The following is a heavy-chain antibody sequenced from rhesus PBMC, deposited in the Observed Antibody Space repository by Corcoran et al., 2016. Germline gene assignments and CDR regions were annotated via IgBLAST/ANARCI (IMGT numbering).Heavy chain of an antibody. J-gene: IGHJ4*01. CDR3: ASGVGANPGFDY. CDR2: ITYRGST. Sequence: QVQLQESGPGLVKPSETLSLTCAVSGGSITSGYYYWSWIRQPPGKGLEWIGYITYRGSTSYNPYPQSRVTISRDTSKNQLSLKLSSVTAADTAVYYCASGVGANPGFDYWGQGVLVTVSS. CDR1: GGSITSGYYY. D-gene: IGHD1-44*02. V-gene: IGHV4-122*02.